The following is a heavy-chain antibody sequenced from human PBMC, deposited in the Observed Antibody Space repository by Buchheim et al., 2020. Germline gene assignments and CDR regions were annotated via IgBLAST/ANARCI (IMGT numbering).Heavy chain of an antibody. V-gene: IGHV3-7*01. Sequence: QLVESGGGLVQPGGSLRLSCAASGFTFSDSWMTCVRQAPGKGLSWVANIKSDGSVENYVDSVKGRFTISRDTTTNLEYLQMNSLRAEDTAVYYCAKEHWGPEYWGQGIL. CDR2: IKSDGSVE. CDR3: AKEHWGPEY. D-gene: IGHD7-27*01. CDR1: GFTFSDSW. J-gene: IGHJ4*02.